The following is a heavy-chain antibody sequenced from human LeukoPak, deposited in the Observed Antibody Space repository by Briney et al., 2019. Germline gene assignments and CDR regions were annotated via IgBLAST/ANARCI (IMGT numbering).Heavy chain of an antibody. J-gene: IGHJ4*02. CDR2: IIPIFGTG. V-gene: IGHV1-69*13. CDR1: GGTFSSYA. D-gene: IGHD5-12*01. CDR3: AGVLVSGSGGHYFDY. Sequence: AVKVTFKSSGGTFSSYAISWLRQPPAQGLEWMGVIIPIFGTGNYAHKFQGRVRITADESTSTDYMELSRMRSEDTAVYYCAGVLVSGSGGHYFDYWGQGTLVTVSS.